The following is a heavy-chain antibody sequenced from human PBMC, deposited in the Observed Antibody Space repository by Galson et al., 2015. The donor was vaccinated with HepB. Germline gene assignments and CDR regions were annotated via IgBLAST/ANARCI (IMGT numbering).Heavy chain of an antibody. D-gene: IGHD5-12*01. CDR1: GFTFSSYA. J-gene: IGHJ4*02. CDR2: ISGSGGST. V-gene: IGHV3-23*01. Sequence: SLRLSCAASGFTFSSYAMSWVRQAPGKGLEWVSAISGSGGSTYYADSVKGRSTISRDNSKNTLYLQMNSLRAEDTAVYYCASQIVATIDGTDYWGQGTLVTVSS. CDR3: ASQIVATIDGTDY.